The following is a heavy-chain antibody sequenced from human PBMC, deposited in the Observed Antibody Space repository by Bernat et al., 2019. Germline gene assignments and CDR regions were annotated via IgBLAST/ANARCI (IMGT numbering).Heavy chain of an antibody. D-gene: IGHD6-13*01. Sequence: QVQLVESGGGVVQPGRSLRLSCAASGFTFSSYAMHWVRQAPGKGLEWVAVIWYDGSNKYYADSVKGRFTISRDNSKNTLYLQMNSLRAEDTAVYYCARDPWYSSSWYPTNDGMDVWGQGTTVTVSS. CDR1: GFTFSSYA. J-gene: IGHJ6*02. CDR3: ARDPWYSSSWYPTNDGMDV. CDR2: IWYDGSNK. V-gene: IGHV3-33*08.